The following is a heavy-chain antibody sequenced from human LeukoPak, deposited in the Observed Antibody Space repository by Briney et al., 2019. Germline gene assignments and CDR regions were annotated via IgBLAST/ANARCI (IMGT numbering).Heavy chain of an antibody. Sequence: GGSLRLSCAASGFTFSSYSMNWVRQAPGKGLEWVSSISSSSSYIYYADSVKGRFTISRDNAKNSLYLQMNSLRAEDTAVYYCARSLSEWELSRVYYYYYMDVWGKGTTVTVSS. D-gene: IGHD1-26*01. J-gene: IGHJ6*03. CDR1: GFTFSSYS. CDR3: ARSLSEWELSRVYYYYYMDV. CDR2: ISSSSSYI. V-gene: IGHV3-21*01.